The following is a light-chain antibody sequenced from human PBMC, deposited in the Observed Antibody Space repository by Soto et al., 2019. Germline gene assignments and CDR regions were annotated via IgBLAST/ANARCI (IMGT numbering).Light chain of an antibody. V-gene: IGLV1-51*01. CDR1: NYNIGNNH. J-gene: IGLJ2*01. CDR2: DNN. CDR3: SSYTSSTTSVV. Sequence: QSVLTQPPSVSAAPGQKVTISCSGNNYNIGNNHISWYQQLPGTAPKLLIYDNNKRPSGIPDRFSGSKSGTSVTLAITGLHTGDEADYYCSSYTSSTTSVVFGGGTKVTVL.